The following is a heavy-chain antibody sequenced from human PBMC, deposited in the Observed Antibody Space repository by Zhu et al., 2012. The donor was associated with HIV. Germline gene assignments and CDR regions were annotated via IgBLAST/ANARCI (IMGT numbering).Heavy chain of an antibody. J-gene: IGHJ4*02. Sequence: QVQLQESGPGPVKPSETLSLTCSVSGGSTSSHYWSWIRQPPGKGLEWIGYVYYTGTTNYNPSLKSRVTISLDMSKNQFSLKLTSVTAADTAVYYCARLRDTSGYYYPFDYWGQGTLVTVSS. CDR2: VYYTGTT. CDR1: GGSTSSHY. CDR3: ARLRDTSGYYYPFDY. D-gene: IGHD3-22*01. V-gene: IGHV4-59*11.